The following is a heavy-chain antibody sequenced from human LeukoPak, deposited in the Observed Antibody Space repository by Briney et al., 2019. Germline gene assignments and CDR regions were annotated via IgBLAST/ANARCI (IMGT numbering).Heavy chain of an antibody. CDR1: GFTFSSYW. CDR3: ARGSSGWYIYMDV. J-gene: IGHJ6*03. V-gene: IGHV3-74*01. D-gene: IGHD6-19*01. Sequence: GGSLRLSCAASGFTFSSYWMHWVRQAPGKGLVWVSRINSDGSSTSYADSVKGRFTISRDNAKNTLYLQMNSLRAEDAAVYYCARGSSGWYIYMDVWGKGTTVTVSS. CDR2: INSDGSST.